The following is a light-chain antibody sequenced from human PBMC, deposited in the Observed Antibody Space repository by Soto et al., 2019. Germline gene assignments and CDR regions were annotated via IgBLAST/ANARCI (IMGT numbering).Light chain of an antibody. CDR3: QQRSNWLLT. CDR1: QNVARPS. V-gene: IGKV3-11*01. CDR2: DAS. J-gene: IGKJ5*01. Sequence: EIVLTQSPATLSLSPGETATLSCRASQNVARPSLAYYQQIPRQAPRLLIYDASNRATGIPARFSGSGSGTVFTLTISSLEPEDFAVYYCQQRSNWLLTFGQGTRLEIK.